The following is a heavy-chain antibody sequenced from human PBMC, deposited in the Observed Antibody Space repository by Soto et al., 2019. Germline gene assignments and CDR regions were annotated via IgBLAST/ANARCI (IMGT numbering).Heavy chain of an antibody. CDR3: ARGMAEEQIFYYFDY. D-gene: IGHD3-9*01. Sequence: SSETLSLTCAVSGDSISSSDWWTWVRQPPGKGLEWIGETHQRGGASYNPALKSRVTISVDASKSQFYLKLRSVAAADTAVYYCARGMAEEQIFYYFDYWGQGALVTVSS. CDR1: GDSISSSDW. CDR2: THQRGGA. J-gene: IGHJ4*02. V-gene: IGHV4-4*02.